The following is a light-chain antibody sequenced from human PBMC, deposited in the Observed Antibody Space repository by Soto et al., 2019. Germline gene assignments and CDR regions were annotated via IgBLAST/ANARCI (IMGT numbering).Light chain of an antibody. Sequence: DIPMTQSPSSLSASVGDRVTITCRASQSISSYLNWYQQKPGKAPNLLIYAASSLQSGVPSKFSGSGSGTDFTLTISSLQPEDFATYYCRQSYSSPFTFGPGTKVDI. CDR2: AAS. CDR1: QSISSY. CDR3: RQSYSSPFT. V-gene: IGKV1-39*01. J-gene: IGKJ3*01.